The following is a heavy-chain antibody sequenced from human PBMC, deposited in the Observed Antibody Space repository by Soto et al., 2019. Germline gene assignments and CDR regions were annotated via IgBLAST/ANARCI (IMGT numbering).Heavy chain of an antibody. CDR1: GGSIYTYS. Sequence: SETLSLTCTVSGGSIYTYSWTWLRQPPGKGLEWIGYIYYSGSTYYNPSLKSRVTMSADTSKNQFSLKLSSVTAVDTAVYYCARTGVSSGYFDYWGQGTLVTVSS. J-gene: IGHJ4*02. V-gene: IGHV4-59*12. CDR3: ARTGVSSGYFDY. CDR2: IYYSGST.